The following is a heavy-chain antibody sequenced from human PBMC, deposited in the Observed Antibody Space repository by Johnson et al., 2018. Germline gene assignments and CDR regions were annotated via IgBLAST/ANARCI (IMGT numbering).Heavy chain of an antibody. CDR3: ARDARYSSGWGASDY. V-gene: IGHV3-30*03. CDR1: GFKFDFYG. CDR2: ISNDGLKK. D-gene: IGHD6-19*01. Sequence: QVQLVQSGGGVVQPGKSLRLSCAASGFKFDFYGIHWVRQAPGKGLEWVAVISNDGLKKYYRDSVKGRFALSRDNSKNTVTLQLSSLRTEDTAVYYCARDARYSSGWGASDYWGQGTLVTVST. J-gene: IGHJ4*02.